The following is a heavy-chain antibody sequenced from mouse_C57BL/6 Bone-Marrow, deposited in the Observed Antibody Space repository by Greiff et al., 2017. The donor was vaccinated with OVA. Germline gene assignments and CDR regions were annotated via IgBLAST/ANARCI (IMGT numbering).Heavy chain of an antibody. CDR1: GYTFTSYG. J-gene: IGHJ2*01. CDR2: IYPRSGNT. CDR3: ASVYDYGDDFDY. D-gene: IGHD2-4*01. Sequence: VQLQQSGAELARPGASVKLSCKASGYTFTSYGISWVKQSTGQGLEWIGEIYPRSGNTYYNEKFKGKATLTADKSSSTASMELRSLTSEDYAVDVCASVYDYGDDFDYWGQGTTLTVSS. V-gene: IGHV1-81*01.